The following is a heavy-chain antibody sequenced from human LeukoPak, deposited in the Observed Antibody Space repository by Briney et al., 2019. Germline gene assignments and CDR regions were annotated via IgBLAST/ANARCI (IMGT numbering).Heavy chain of an antibody. CDR1: GYTFTSYD. J-gene: IGHJ4*02. CDR3: ARGDYDFWSGYIDY. D-gene: IGHD3-3*01. Sequence: ASVKVSCKASGYTFTSYDINWVRQAPGQGLEWMGWMNPNSGNTGYAQKFQGRVTMTRNTSISTAYMELSSLRSEDTAVYYCARGDYDFWSGYIDYWGQGTLVTVSS. CDR2: MNPNSGNT. V-gene: IGHV1-8*01.